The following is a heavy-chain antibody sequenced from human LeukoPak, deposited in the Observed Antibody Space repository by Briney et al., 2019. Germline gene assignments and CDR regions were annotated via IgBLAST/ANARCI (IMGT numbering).Heavy chain of an antibody. D-gene: IGHD6-19*01. V-gene: IGHV3-30-3*01. Sequence: GGSLRLSRAASGFTLSSYAMHWVRQAPGKGLEWVAVISYDGSNKYYADSVKGRFTISRDNSKNTLYLQMNSLRAEDTAVYYCARDTLYSSGWYTFDYWGQGTLVTVSS. CDR2: ISYDGSNK. CDR3: ARDTLYSSGWYTFDY. J-gene: IGHJ4*02. CDR1: GFTLSSYA.